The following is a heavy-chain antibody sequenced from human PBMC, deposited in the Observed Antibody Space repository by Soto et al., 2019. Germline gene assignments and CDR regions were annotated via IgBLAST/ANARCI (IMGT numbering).Heavy chain of an antibody. Sequence: ASVKVSCKASGYTFTSYYMHWVRQAPGQGLEWMGIINPSGGSTSYAQKFQGRVTMTRDTSTSPVYMELSSLRSEDTAVYYCARDPPRPGELKGLGESDYWGQGTLVTVSS. D-gene: IGHD3-10*01. CDR3: ARDPPRPGELKGLGESDY. CDR1: GYTFTSYY. V-gene: IGHV1-46*01. J-gene: IGHJ4*02. CDR2: INPSGGST.